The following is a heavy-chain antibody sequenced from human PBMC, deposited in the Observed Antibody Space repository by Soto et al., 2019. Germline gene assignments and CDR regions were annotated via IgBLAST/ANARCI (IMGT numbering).Heavy chain of an antibody. J-gene: IGHJ4*02. CDR2: IYSGGST. Sequence: GGSLRLSCAASGFTVSSNYMSWVRQAPGKGLEWVSVIYSGGSTYYADSVKGRFTISRDNSKNSLYLQMNSLRTEDTALYYCAKGLGATTHFDYWGQGTLVTVSS. V-gene: IGHV3-53*05. CDR1: GFTVSSNY. CDR3: AKGLGATTHFDY. D-gene: IGHD1-26*01.